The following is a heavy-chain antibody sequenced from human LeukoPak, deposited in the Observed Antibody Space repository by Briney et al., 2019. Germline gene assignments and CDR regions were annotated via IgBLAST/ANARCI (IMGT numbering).Heavy chain of an antibody. CDR3: ARGRPDGSGSYYKFDP. CDR2: MYYTGST. CDR1: GGSISSNSYY. V-gene: IGHV4-39*02. D-gene: IGHD3-10*01. J-gene: IGHJ5*02. Sequence: SETLSLTCTVSGGSISSNSYYWGWIRQSPGKGLEWIGSMYYTGSTYYNPSLKTRFTISVDTSKNQFSLKLSSVTAADTAVYYCARGRPDGSGSYYKFDPWGQGTLVTVSS.